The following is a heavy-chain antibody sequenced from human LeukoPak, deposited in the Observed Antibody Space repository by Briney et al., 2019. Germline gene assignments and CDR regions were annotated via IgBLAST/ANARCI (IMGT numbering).Heavy chain of an antibody. Sequence: GGSLRLSCAASGFTFSSYAMSWVRQAPGKGLEWVSAISGSGGSTYYADSVKGRFTISRDNSKNTLYLQMNSLRGEDTAVYYCAKVEMNEGDGYNPFDYWGQGTLVTVSS. D-gene: IGHD5-24*01. J-gene: IGHJ4*02. V-gene: IGHV3-23*01. CDR1: GFTFSSYA. CDR2: ISGSGGST. CDR3: AKVEMNEGDGYNPFDY.